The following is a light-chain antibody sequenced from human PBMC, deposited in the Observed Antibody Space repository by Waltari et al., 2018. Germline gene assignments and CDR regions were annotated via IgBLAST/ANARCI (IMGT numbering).Light chain of an antibody. CDR2: WAS. V-gene: IGKV4-1*01. J-gene: IGKJ1*01. Sequence: DIVMTQSPDSLAVSRGERVTIHCKSSQSVLYTSNDKNYLAWYQQKPGQPPKLLIYWASTRQSGVPDRFSGSGSGTDFTLTISSLEAEDVAVYYCQQYYRSRTFGQGTKVEIK. CDR1: QSVLYTSNDKNY. CDR3: QQYYRSRT.